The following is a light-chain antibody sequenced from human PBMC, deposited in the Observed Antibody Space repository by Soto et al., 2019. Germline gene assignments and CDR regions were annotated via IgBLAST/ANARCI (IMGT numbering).Light chain of an antibody. Sequence: DIVLTQSPGTLSLSPGERATLSCRASQSISRPYLAWYQQKPGQAPRLLIDGASNRAIGIPDRFSGSGSGTDFTLTISRLEPEDFAVYYCQQYDTWTFGQGTKVHIK. CDR3: QQYDTWT. CDR1: QSISRPY. J-gene: IGKJ1*01. V-gene: IGKV3-20*01. CDR2: GAS.